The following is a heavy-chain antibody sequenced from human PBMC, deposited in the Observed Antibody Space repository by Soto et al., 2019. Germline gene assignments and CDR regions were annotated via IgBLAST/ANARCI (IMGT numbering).Heavy chain of an antibody. CDR2: ISGSGGDT. D-gene: IGHD3-10*01. Sequence: GGSLRLSCAASGFTFNYYAMSWVRQAPGKGLEWVSAISGSGGDTYYADSVKGRFTISRDNSKNTLYLQVSNLRAEDTAIYYCAKSRGSGSSSLRHFDYWGQGTLVTVSS. J-gene: IGHJ4*02. V-gene: IGHV3-23*01. CDR1: GFTFNYYA. CDR3: AKSRGSGSSSLRHFDY.